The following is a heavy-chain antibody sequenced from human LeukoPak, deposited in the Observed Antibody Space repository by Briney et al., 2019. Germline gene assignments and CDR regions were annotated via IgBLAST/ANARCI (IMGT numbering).Heavy chain of an antibody. V-gene: IGHV1-69*04. CDR1: GGTFSTYA. CDR2: IIPILDIA. J-gene: IGHJ4*02. CDR3: ASFGHRGQQLASRLDH. D-gene: IGHD6-13*01. Sequence: SVKVSCKASGGTFSTYAISWVRQAPGQGLEWMGRIIPILDIANYAQEFQGRLTITADKSTSTAYMELSSLRSEDTAVYYCASFGHRGQQLASRLDHWGQGTLVTVSS.